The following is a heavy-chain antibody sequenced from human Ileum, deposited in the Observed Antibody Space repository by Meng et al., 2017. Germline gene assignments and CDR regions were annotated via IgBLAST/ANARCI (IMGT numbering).Heavy chain of an antibody. CDR1: EFFFSGYW. D-gene: IGHD1-1*01. CDR3: ARDVGWHQLDH. V-gene: IGHV3-74*01. J-gene: IGHJ3*01. CDR2: ITNDGSAT. Sequence: GESLKISCEASEFFFSGYWMHCVRQGPGTGLIWVARITNDGSATDYADSVKGRFTISSDNAKNTLYLQMNSLRAEDTAVYYCARDVGWHQLDHWGQGTMVTVSS.